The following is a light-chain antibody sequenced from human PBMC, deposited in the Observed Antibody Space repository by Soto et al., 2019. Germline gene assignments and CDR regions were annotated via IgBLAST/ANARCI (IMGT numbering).Light chain of an antibody. CDR1: QSLLYSSNNKNY. V-gene: IGKV4-1*01. J-gene: IGKJ2*01. Sequence: DIVMTQSPDSLAVSLGERATINCKSSQSLLYSSNNKNYLAWYQQKPGQPPKLLIYWASTRESGVPDRFRGSGSGTDFTLTNSSLQAEDVAVYDCQQYYTTAYTFGQGTKLQI. CDR2: WAS. CDR3: QQYYTTAYT.